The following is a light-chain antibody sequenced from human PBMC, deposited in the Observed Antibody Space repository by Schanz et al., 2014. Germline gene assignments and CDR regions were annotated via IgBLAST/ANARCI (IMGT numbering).Light chain of an antibody. CDR2: SAS. J-gene: IGKJ1*01. CDR3: QQFYSYPRT. CDR1: QDIRSY. Sequence: AIRITQSPSSLSASTGDRVTITCRASQDIRSYLAWYQQKPGKAPKLLIYSASTLQIGVPSRFSGSGSGTDFTLTISCLQSEDFATYYCQQFYSYPRTFGQGTTVEIK. V-gene: IGKV1-8*01.